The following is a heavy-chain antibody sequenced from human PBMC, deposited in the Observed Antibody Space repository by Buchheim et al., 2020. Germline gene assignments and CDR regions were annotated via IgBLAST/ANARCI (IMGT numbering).Heavy chain of an antibody. Sequence: EVQLLESGGGLVQPGGSLRLSCAASGFSFSSYAMSWVRQAPGKGLEWVSIISGSGGSTYYADFVKGRFTISRDNSMNTLYLQMNSLRAEDTAVYYRAKGRGSGSYYYYYGMDVWGQGTT. CDR2: ISGSGGST. CDR3: AKGRGSGSYYYYYGMDV. D-gene: IGHD3-10*01. J-gene: IGHJ6*02. V-gene: IGHV3-23*01. CDR1: GFSFSSYA.